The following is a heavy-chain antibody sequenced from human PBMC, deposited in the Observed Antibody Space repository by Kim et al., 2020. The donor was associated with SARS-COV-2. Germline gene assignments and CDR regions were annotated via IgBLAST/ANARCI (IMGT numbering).Heavy chain of an antibody. CDR2: ISGSGGST. CDR3: AGPRSSGWYYFDY. CDR1: GFTFSSYA. J-gene: IGHJ4*02. D-gene: IGHD6-19*01. Sequence: GGSLRLSCAASGFTFSSYAMSWVRQAPGKGLEWVSAISGSGGSTYYADSVKGRFTISRDNSKNTLYLQMNSLRAEDTAVYYCAGPRSSGWYYFDYWGQGTLVTVSS. V-gene: IGHV3-23*01.